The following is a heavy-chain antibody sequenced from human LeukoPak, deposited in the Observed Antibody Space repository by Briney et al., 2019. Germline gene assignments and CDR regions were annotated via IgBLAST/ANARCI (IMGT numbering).Heavy chain of an antibody. J-gene: IGHJ4*02. D-gene: IGHD3-16*01. Sequence: GGSLRLSCAASGFTFSSYAMSWVRQSPGKGLEWVSGISASGGNTYYADSVKGRFTISRDNSKNTLYLQLNTLRADDTAVYYCARGGDYGVKIDYWGQGTLVIVSS. V-gene: IGHV3-23*01. CDR1: GFTFSSYA. CDR2: ISASGGNT. CDR3: ARGGDYGVKIDY.